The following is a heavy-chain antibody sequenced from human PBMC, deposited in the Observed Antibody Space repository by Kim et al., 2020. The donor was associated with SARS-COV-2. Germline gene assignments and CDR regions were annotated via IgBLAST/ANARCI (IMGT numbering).Heavy chain of an antibody. Sequence: ASVKVSCKVSGYTLTDLSMHWVRQAPGKGLEWMGGFDPEDGETIYAQKFQGRVTMTEDTSTDTAYMELSSLRSEDTAVYYCATGYYYDSSGDYYTGYWGQGTLVTVSS. CDR1: GYTLTDLS. V-gene: IGHV1-24*01. J-gene: IGHJ4*02. CDR3: ATGYYYDSSGDYYTGY. D-gene: IGHD3-22*01. CDR2: FDPEDGET.